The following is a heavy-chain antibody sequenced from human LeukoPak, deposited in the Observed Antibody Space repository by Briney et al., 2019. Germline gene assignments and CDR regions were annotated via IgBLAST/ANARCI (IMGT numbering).Heavy chain of an antibody. CDR1: GGSMSSSSYY. D-gene: IGHD2-15*01. CDR2: IYYSGST. CDR3: ARLPSTPYNWFDP. J-gene: IGHJ5*02. Sequence: KPSESLSLTSTVSGGSMSSSSYYWGWIRQPPGQGLEWIGSIYYSGSTYYNPSLKSRVTISVDTSKNQFSLKLSSVTAADTAVYYCARLPSTPYNWFDPWGQGTLVTVSS. V-gene: IGHV4-39*01.